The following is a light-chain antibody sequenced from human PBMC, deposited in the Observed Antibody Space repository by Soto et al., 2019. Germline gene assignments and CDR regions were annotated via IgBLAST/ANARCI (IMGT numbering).Light chain of an antibody. J-gene: IGLJ1*01. Sequence: QSALTQPASVSGSPGQSITISCTGTSSDIGAYKYVSWHQQHPGEAPKLIIYEVSNRPSGVSDRFSGSKSGNTASLTISGLQAEDEAVYYCSSYTISSTLYVFGTGTQLTVL. CDR1: SSDIGAYKY. CDR2: EVS. CDR3: SSYTISSTLYV. V-gene: IGLV2-14*01.